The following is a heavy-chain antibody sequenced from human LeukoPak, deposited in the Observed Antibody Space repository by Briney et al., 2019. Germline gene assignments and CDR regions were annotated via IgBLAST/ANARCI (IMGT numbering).Heavy chain of an antibody. V-gene: IGHV4-38-2*02. CDR3: ARDTRGYCSGGSCSTYYYYYMDV. Sequence: SETLSLTCTVSGYSISSGYYWGWIRPPPGKGLEWIGSIYHSGSTYYNPSLKSRVTISVDTSKNQFSLKLSSVTAADTAVYYCARDTRGYCSGGSCSTYYYYYMDVWGKGTTVTVSS. D-gene: IGHD2-15*01. CDR2: IYHSGST. CDR1: GYSISSGYY. J-gene: IGHJ6*03.